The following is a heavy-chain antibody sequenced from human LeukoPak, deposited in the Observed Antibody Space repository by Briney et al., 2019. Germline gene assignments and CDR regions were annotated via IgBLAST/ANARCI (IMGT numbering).Heavy chain of an antibody. Sequence: ASVKVSCKASGYSFTGYYIHWVRQAPGQGLEWMGWINTNTGNPTYAQGFTGRFVFSLDTSVSTAYLQISSLKAEDTAVYYCARDSDSSGSMDAFDIWGQGTMVTVSS. CDR2: INTNTGNP. CDR1: GYSFTGYY. CDR3: ARDSDSSGSMDAFDI. D-gene: IGHD3-22*01. V-gene: IGHV7-4-1*02. J-gene: IGHJ3*02.